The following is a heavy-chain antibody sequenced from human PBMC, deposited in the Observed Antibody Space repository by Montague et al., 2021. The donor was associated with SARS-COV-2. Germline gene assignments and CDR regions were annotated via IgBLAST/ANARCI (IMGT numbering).Heavy chain of an antibody. J-gene: IGHJ4*02. CDR2: ICHRRRT. V-gene: IGHV4-34*01. CDR3: ARGQEVYAINGDLNY. Sequence: SETLSLTCCRLVSWYKGADRNSIRLNPSNTLKSFGEICHRRRTNNNPSLKTRVTISIDTSKNQFSLKLSSVTAADTAVYYCARGQEVYAINGDLNYWGQGTLVTVSS. D-gene: IGHD2-8*01. CDR1: SWYKGAD.